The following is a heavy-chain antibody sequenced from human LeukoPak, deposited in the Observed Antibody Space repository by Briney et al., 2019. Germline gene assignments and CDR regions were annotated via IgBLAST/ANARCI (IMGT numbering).Heavy chain of an antibody. CDR1: GFTFSSYW. D-gene: IGHD3-9*01. CDR2: INSDGSST. V-gene: IGHV3-74*01. CDR3: ASNRAYYDILTGYYVSPPRKSFDY. J-gene: IGHJ4*02. Sequence: GGSLRLSCAASGFTFSSYWMHWVRQAPGKGLVWVSRINSDGSSTSYADSVKGRFTISRDNSKNTLYLQMNSLRAEDTAVYYCASNRAYYDILTGYYVSPPRKSFDYWGQGTLVTVSS.